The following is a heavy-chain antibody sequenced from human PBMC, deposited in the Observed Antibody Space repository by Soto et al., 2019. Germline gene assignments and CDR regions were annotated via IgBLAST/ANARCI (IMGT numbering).Heavy chain of an antibody. CDR3: AKGRLAVGSDWFDS. CDR1: GFAFYTYA. Sequence: GGSLRLSCEASGFAFYTYAMIWVRQAPGKGLEWVTAIDSDGTDTYYADFVKGRFTVSRDNSKNTLYLQMRSLTAEDTALYYCAKGRLAVGSDWFDSWGPGTLVTVSS. CDR2: IDSDGTDT. J-gene: IGHJ5*01. V-gene: IGHV3-23*05. D-gene: IGHD1-26*01.